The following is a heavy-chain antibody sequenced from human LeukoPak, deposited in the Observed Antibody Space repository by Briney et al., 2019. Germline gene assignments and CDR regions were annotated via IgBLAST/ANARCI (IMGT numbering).Heavy chain of an antibody. D-gene: IGHD1-26*01. CDR3: TNSLRGSSGY. V-gene: IGHV3-15*01. J-gene: IGHJ4*02. Sequence: GGSLRLSCATSGFPFSNAWMSWVRQPPGKGLEWVGRIKSKAGGETIDYSAPVEGRFIISRDDSKNTLYLQMNSLKTEDTAMYYCTNSLRGSSGYWGQGTLVTVSS. CDR2: IKSKAGGETI. CDR1: GFPFSNAW.